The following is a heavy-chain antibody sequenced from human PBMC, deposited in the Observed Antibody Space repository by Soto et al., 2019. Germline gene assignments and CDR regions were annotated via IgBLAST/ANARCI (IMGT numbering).Heavy chain of an antibody. CDR2: ISAYNGNT. V-gene: IGHV1-18*04. CDR3: ARDRAYGSGSYYTNDFDY. D-gene: IGHD3-10*01. CDR1: GYTFTSYG. J-gene: IGHJ4*02. Sequence: ASVKVSCKASGYTFTSYGISWVRQAPGQGLEWMGWISAYNGNTNYAQKLQGRVTMTTDTSTSTAYMELRSLRSDDTAVYYCARDRAYGSGSYYTNDFDYWGQGTLVTV.